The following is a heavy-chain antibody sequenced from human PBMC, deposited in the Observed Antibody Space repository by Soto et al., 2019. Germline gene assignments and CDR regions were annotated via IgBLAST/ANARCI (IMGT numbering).Heavy chain of an antibody. CDR2: IWYDGSNK. J-gene: IGHJ3*02. CDR3: ARDRCIVLVPAAIGPFDI. D-gene: IGHD2-2*02. V-gene: IGHV3-33*01. CDR1: GFTFSSYG. Sequence: QVQLVESGGGVVQPGRSLRLSCAASGFTFSSYGMHWVRQAPGKGLEWVAVIWYDGSNKYYADSVKGRFTISRDNSKNTLYLQMNSLRAEDTAVYYCARDRCIVLVPAAIGPFDIWGQGTMVTVSS.